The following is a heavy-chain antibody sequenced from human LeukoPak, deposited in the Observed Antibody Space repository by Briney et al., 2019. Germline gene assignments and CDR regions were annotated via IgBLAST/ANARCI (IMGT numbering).Heavy chain of an antibody. D-gene: IGHD1-1*01. V-gene: IGHV4-38-2*02. CDR3: ARWLEPFDY. CDR2: IYHSGST. CDR1: GYSISSGYY. Sequence: SETLSLTCTVSGYSISSGYYWGWIRQPPGKGLEWIGSIYHSGSTYYNPSLKSRVTISVDTSKNQFSLKLSSVTAADTAVYYCARWLEPFDYWGQGTQVTVSS. J-gene: IGHJ4*02.